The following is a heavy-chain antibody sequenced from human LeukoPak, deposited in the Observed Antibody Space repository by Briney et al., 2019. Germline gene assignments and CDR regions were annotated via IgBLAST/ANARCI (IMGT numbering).Heavy chain of an antibody. CDR1: GFTFSSYW. CDR2: INSDGSST. Sequence: GGSLGLSCAASGFTFSSYWMHWVRPAPGKGLVWVSRINSDGSSTSYADSVKGRFTISRDNAKNTLYLQMNSLRAEDTAVYYCARVAGQYCGGDCYPDAFDIWGQGTMVTVSS. J-gene: IGHJ3*02. CDR3: ARVAGQYCGGDCYPDAFDI. V-gene: IGHV3-74*01. D-gene: IGHD2-21*02.